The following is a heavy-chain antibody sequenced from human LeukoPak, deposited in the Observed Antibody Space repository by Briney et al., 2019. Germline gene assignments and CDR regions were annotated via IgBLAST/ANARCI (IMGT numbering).Heavy chain of an antibody. Sequence: SETLSLTCTVSGGSISSYYWSWIRQPPGKGLEWIGYIYYSGSTNYNPSLKSRVTISVDTPKNQFSLKLSSVTAADTAVYYCARVDLDSSSWYYWFDPWGQGTLVTVSS. CDR2: IYYSGST. J-gene: IGHJ5*02. D-gene: IGHD6-13*01. CDR1: GGSISSYY. V-gene: IGHV4-59*01. CDR3: ARVDLDSSSWYYWFDP.